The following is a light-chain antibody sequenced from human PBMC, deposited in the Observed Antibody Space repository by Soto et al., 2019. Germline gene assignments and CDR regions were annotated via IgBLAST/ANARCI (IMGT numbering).Light chain of an antibody. CDR3: TQYYQLPSYT. Sequence: EILMKRTPLTLAASSGERAIFSCRASQSVGSNIAWYQQKPGQSPRLLVYDASTRATAIPARFSGSGSGKELTLTINTLQPEDFAVSSCTQYYQLPSYT. V-gene: IGKV3-15*01. CDR1: QSVGSN. J-gene: IGKJ2*01. CDR2: DAS.